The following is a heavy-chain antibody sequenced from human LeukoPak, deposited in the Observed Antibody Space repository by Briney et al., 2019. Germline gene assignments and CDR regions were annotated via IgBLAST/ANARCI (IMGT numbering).Heavy chain of an antibody. CDR2: IYYSGST. CDR1: GGSISSYY. V-gene: IGHV4-59*01. J-gene: IGHJ4*02. Sequence: PSETLSLTCTVSGGSISSYYWSWTRQPPGKGLEWIGYIYYSGSTNYNPSLKSRVTISVDTSKNQFSLKLSSVTAADTAVYYCARARGTRYCSGGSCYSLGGAFDYWGQGTLVTVSS. CDR3: ARARGTRYCSGGSCYSLGGAFDY. D-gene: IGHD2-15*01.